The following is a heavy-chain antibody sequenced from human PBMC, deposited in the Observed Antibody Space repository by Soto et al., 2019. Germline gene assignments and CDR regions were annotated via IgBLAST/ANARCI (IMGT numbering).Heavy chain of an antibody. CDR1: GESISSSSYY. V-gene: IGHV4-39*01. CDR2: IYYSGRT. J-gene: IGHJ4*02. CDR3: ARSDPPYCGGDCYPDY. D-gene: IGHD2-21*02. Sequence: SETLSLTCIVSGESISSSSYYWGWIRQPPGKGLEWIGSIYYSGRTYYNPSFKSRVTISIDTSKNQFSLKLSSVTATDTAVYYCARSDPPYCGGDCYPDYWGQGTLVTVSS.